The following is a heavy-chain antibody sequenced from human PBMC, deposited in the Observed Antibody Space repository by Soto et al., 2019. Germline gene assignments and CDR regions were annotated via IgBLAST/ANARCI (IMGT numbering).Heavy chain of an antibody. CDR1: GYSFTSYW. D-gene: IGHD6-13*01. V-gene: IGHV5-51*01. CDR3: ARTSAAGKYYYGVDV. J-gene: IGHJ6*02. Sequence: PGESLKISCKGSGYSFTSYWIGWVRQMPGKDLEWMGIIYPGDSDTRYSPSFQGQVTISADKSISTAYLQWSSLKASDTAMYYCARTSAAGKYYYGVDVWGQGTTVTVSS. CDR2: IYPGDSDT.